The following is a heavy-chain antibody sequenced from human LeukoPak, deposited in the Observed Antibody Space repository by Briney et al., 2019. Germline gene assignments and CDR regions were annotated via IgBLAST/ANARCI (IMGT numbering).Heavy chain of an antibody. CDR1: GGSISSYY. CDR3: ARLRRRSSSWYLDAFDI. Sequence: SETLSLTCTVSGGSISSYYWSWIRQPPGKGLEWIGYIYYSGSTNYNPSLKSRVTISVDTSKNQFSLKLSSVTAADTAVYYCARLRRRSSSWYLDAFDIWGQGTMVTVSS. V-gene: IGHV4-59*08. J-gene: IGHJ3*02. CDR2: IYYSGST. D-gene: IGHD6-13*01.